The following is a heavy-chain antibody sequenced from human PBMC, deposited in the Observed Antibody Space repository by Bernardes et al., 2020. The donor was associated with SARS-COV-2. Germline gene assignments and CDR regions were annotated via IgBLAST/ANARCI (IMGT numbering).Heavy chain of an antibody. CDR3: ARKTGHDYGMDV. J-gene: IGHJ6*02. D-gene: IGHD3-10*01. CDR1: GFSVSSYW. Sequence: GGSVSLSCAASGFSVSSYWMHWVRQAPGEGLVWVSRLRGDGTNTIYADSVKGRFTISSDRSKNTLYLQMNSLRVEDMGVYYCARKTGHDYGMDVWGRGTTVAVSS. V-gene: IGHV3-74*01. CDR2: LRGDGTNT.